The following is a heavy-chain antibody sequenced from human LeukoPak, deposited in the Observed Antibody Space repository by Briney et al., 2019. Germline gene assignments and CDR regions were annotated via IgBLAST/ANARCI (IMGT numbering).Heavy chain of an antibody. CDR3: ARVTTGGYYNC. V-gene: IGHV4-61*02. D-gene: IGHD3-22*01. CDR2: IYTSGST. Sequence: PSETLSLTCTISGGSISSGGYYWSWIRQPAGKGLEWIGRIYTSGSTNYNPSLKSRVTISVDTSKNQFSLKLNSVTAADTAVYYCARVTTGGYYNCWGQGTLVTVSS. J-gene: IGHJ4*02. CDR1: GGSISSGGYY.